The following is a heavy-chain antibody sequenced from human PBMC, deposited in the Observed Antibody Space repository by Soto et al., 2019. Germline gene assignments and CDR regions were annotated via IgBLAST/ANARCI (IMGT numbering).Heavy chain of an antibody. CDR3: ARRDSGGFYRFFDS. J-gene: IGHJ4*02. CDR1: GGSLSTNP. V-gene: IGHV1-69*06. Sequence: QVQLVQSGTEVKKPGSSVKVSCNASGGSLSTNPISWVRQAPGQGLEWMGGTGSGTGPGNHAQKFQRRLTVTADKSTSPVSMALTNLSSEDPAVYYCARRDSGGFYRFFDSWGQGNLVTGSS. CDR2: TGSGTGPG. D-gene: IGHD2-15*01.